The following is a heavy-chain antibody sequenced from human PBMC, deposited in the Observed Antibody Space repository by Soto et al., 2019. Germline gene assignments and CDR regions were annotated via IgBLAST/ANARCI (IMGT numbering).Heavy chain of an antibody. CDR1: GFTCSSYA. J-gene: IGHJ4*02. CDR2: ISGSGGST. V-gene: IGHV3-23*01. CDR3: AKEGVCGGDCYLA. D-gene: IGHD2-21*02. Sequence: EVQLLESGGGLVQPGGSLRLSCAASGFTCSSYAMSWVRQAPGKGLEWVSAISGSGGSTYYADSVKGRFTISRDNSKNTLYLQMNSLRAEDTAVYHCAKEGVCGGDCYLAWGQGTLVTVSS.